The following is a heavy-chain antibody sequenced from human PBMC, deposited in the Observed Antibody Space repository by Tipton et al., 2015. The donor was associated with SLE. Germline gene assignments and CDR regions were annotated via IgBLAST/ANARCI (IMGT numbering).Heavy chain of an antibody. J-gene: IGHJ3*02. D-gene: IGHD7-27*01. CDR3: ARGPNWGLDDAFDI. CDR1: GDSVTSSGYY. V-gene: IGHV4-31*03. CDR2: ISDDGRT. Sequence: TLSLTCTATGDSVTSSGYYWSWIRQHPGKGLEWIGFISDDGRTKYNPSLKSRVTISLDTSKTQFFLRLSSVTAADTAVYFCARGPNWGLDDAFDIWGQGTMVSVSS.